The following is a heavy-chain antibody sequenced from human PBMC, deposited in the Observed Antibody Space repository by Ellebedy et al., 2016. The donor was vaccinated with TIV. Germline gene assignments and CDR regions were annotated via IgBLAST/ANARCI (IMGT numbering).Heavy chain of an antibody. CDR1: GFSFRSYW. Sequence: PGGSLRLSCAASGFSFRSYWMSWVRQAPGKGLEWVANIYQDGSDEYYADSVKGRFTISRDNAKNALFLQMNNLRVEDTAVYYCARRGGYGDYAVQVNRWFDPWGQGTLVTVSS. CDR2: IYQDGSDE. CDR3: ARRGGYGDYAVQVNRWFDP. D-gene: IGHD4-17*01. J-gene: IGHJ5*02. V-gene: IGHV3-7*01.